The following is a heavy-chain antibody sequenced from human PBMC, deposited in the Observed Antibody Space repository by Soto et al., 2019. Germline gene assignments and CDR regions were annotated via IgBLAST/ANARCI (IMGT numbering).Heavy chain of an antibody. D-gene: IGHD2-2*03. CDR2: IYYSGST. CDR3: ARWILHAYGGMDV. V-gene: IGHV4-59*12. J-gene: IGHJ6*02. CDR1: GGSISSYY. Sequence: SETLSLTCTVSGGSISSYYWSWIRHHPGKGLEWIGYIYYSGSTNYNPSLRSRVTISVDTSKDQFSLKLSSVTAADTAVYYCARWILHAYGGMDVWGQGTTVTVSS.